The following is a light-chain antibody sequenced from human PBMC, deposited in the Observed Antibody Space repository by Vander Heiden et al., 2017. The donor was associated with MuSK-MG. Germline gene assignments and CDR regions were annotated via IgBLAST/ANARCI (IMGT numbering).Light chain of an antibody. CDR1: SSDVGGYNY. J-gene: IGLJ1*01. Sequence: QSALTQPRPVSGSPGQSVTISCTGTSSDVGGYNYVSWYQQHPGKAPKLMIYDVIKRPSGVPDRFSGSKSGTTASLTISGLQAEDEADYYCCSFSASYISYVFGIGTKVTVL. V-gene: IGLV2-11*01. CDR3: CSFSASYISYV. CDR2: DVI.